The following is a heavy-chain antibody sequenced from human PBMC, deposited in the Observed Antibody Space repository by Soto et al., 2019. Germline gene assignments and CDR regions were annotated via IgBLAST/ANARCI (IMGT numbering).Heavy chain of an antibody. CDR2: IYHNGIT. D-gene: IGHD3-16*01. V-gene: IGHV4-4*02. CDR1: GTSLSSSYW. J-gene: IGHJ4*02. Sequence: QVQLKQSGPGLVRPSGTLSLTCRVSGTSLSSSYWWAWVRQSPGKGLEWIGEIYHNGITKYNPSHKSRGSRSIDKSNSQFSLKRTSVTAADTADYYGATAPPRMGVVRAEFPTWGQGTLVTVSS. CDR3: ATAPPRMGVVRAEFPT.